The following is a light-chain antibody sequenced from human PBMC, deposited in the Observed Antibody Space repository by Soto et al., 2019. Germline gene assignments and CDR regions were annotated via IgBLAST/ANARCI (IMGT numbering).Light chain of an antibody. CDR2: GAS. J-gene: IGKJ3*01. Sequence: EIVLTQSPGTLSLSPGERATFSCRASQSVSSNYLAWYQQKPGQAPRLLIHGASSRATGIPDRFSGSGSGTDFTLTISRLGPEDVAVYYCQQYGNSPRVTFGPGTKVDIK. V-gene: IGKV3-20*01. CDR3: QQYGNSPRVT. CDR1: QSVSSNY.